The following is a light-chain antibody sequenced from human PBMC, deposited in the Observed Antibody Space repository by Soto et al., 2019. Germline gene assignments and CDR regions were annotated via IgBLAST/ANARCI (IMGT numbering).Light chain of an antibody. J-gene: IGLJ1*01. Sequence: QSALTQPPSASGCPGQSVTISWTGTSGVVGGYDYVSWYQQHPGKAPKLMIYEVTIRPSGVSDRFSGSKSGNTASLTVSGLQAEDEADYYCSSYTGGNPSYVFGTGTKVTVL. CDR3: SSYTGGNPSYV. CDR1: SGVVGGYDY. V-gene: IGLV2-8*01. CDR2: EVT.